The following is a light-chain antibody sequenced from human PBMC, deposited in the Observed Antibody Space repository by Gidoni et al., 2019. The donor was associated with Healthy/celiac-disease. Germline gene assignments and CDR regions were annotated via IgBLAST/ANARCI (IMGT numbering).Light chain of an antibody. Sequence: DIVLTQSPGTLSLSQGDRATLSCRASQSVSSSYLAWYQQKPGQAPRLLIYGASSRATGIPDRFSGSGSGTDFTLTISRLEPEDFAVYYCQQYGSIFTFGPGTKVDIK. J-gene: IGKJ3*01. CDR2: GAS. V-gene: IGKV3-20*01. CDR3: QQYGSIFT. CDR1: QSVSSSY.